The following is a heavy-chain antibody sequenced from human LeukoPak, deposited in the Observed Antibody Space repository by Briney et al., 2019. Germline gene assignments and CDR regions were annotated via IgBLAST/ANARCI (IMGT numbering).Heavy chain of an antibody. V-gene: IGHV1-46*01. CDR1: GYTFTSYY. J-gene: IGHJ4*02. CDR2: INPSGGST. CDR3: ARSIAVADDY. Sequence: ASVKVSCKASGYTFTSYYMHWVRQAPGQGLEWMGIINPSGGSTSYAQKFQGRVTMTRDTSTSTVYMELSSLRSEVTAVFYCARSIAVADDYWGQGTLVTVSS. D-gene: IGHD6-19*01.